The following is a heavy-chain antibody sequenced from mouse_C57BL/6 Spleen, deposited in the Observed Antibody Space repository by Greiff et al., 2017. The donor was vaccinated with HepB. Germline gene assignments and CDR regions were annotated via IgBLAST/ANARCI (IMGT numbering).Heavy chain of an antibody. Sequence: QVQLQQSGAELVRPGASVKLSCKASGYTFTDYYINWVKQRPGQGLEWIARIYPGSGNTYYNEKFKGKATLTAEKSSSTAYMQLSSLTSEDSAVYFCARAGFACWGQGTLVTVSA. J-gene: IGHJ3*01. V-gene: IGHV1-76*01. CDR1: GYTFTDYY. CDR2: IYPGSGNT. CDR3: ARAGFAC.